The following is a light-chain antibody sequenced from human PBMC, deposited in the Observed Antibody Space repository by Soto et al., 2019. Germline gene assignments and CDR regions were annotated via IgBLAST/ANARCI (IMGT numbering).Light chain of an antibody. V-gene: IGLV2-11*01. CDR1: SSDVGGYNY. Sequence: QSAQTQPRSVSGSPGQSVTISCTGTSSDVGGYNYVSWYQQHPGKAPKLMICDVSKRPSGVPDRFSGSKSGNTASLTISGLQAEDEADYYCCSYAGSYTVLFGGGTKVTVL. CDR2: DVS. J-gene: IGLJ2*01. CDR3: CSYAGSYTVL.